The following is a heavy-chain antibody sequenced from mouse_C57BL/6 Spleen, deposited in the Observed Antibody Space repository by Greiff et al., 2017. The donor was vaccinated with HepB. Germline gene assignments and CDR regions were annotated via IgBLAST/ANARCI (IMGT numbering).Heavy chain of an antibody. Sequence: VKLVESGPELVKPGASVKISCKASGYAFSSSWMNWVKQRPGKGLEWIGRIYPGDGDTNYNGKFKGKATLTADKSSSTAYMQLSSLTSEDSAVYFCARDLSYGSSYFDYWGQGTTLTVSS. J-gene: IGHJ2*01. CDR2: IYPGDGDT. CDR3: ARDLSYGSSYFDY. V-gene: IGHV1-82*01. CDR1: GYAFSSSW. D-gene: IGHD1-1*01.